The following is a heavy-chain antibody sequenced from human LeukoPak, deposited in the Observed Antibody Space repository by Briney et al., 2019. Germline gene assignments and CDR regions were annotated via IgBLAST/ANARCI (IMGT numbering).Heavy chain of an antibody. V-gene: IGHV4-59*01. J-gene: IGHJ4*02. CDR2: IDYSGST. CDR3: ARGEGYYGAGSMDLYDY. CDR1: GGSISSYY. D-gene: IGHD3-10*01. Sequence: SETLSLTCTVSGGSISSYYWSWIRQPPGKGLQWMGGIDYSGSTNYNHSLQSRVTISVVTSKNQLSLKLSPVTAADTAGYYCARGEGYYGAGSMDLYDYWGQGTLVTVSS.